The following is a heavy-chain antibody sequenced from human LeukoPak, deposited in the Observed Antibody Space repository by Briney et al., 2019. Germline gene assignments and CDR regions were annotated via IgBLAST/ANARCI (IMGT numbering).Heavy chain of an antibody. CDR2: INPNSGGT. CDR1: GYTFTGYD. Sequence: GASVKVPCKASGYTFTGYDMHWVRQAPGQGLEWMGRINPNSGGTNYAQRFQGRVTMTRDTSISTAYMELSRLRSDDTAVYYCARDESQQLVLDNWFDPWGQGTLVNVSS. CDR3: ARDESQQLVLDNWFDP. J-gene: IGHJ5*02. V-gene: IGHV1-2*06. D-gene: IGHD6-13*01.